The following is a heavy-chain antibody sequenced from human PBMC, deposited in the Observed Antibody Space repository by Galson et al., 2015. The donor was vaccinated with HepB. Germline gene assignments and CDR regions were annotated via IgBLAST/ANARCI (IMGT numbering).Heavy chain of an antibody. D-gene: IGHD6-19*01. J-gene: IGHJ5*02. V-gene: IGHV3-15*01. CDR3: TTEGGGSSGWYTYNWFDP. Sequence: SLRLSCAASGLTFSNAWMSWVRQAPGKGLEWVGRIKSKTDGGTTDYAAPVRGRFTISRDDSKNTLYLQMNSLKTEDTAVYYCTTEGGGSSGWYTYNWFDPWGQGTLVTVSS. CDR2: IKSKTDGGTT. CDR1: GLTFSNAW.